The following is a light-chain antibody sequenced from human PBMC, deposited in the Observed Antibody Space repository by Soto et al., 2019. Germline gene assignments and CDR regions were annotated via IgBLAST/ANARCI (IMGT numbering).Light chain of an antibody. Sequence: EIVMTQSPATLSVCPGERATLSCRASQSVSSNLAWYQQKPGQAPRLLIYGASTRATGIPARFSGSGSGTEFTLTISSLQSEDFAVYYCQQYNNWPLTFGPGT. V-gene: IGKV3-15*01. CDR2: GAS. J-gene: IGKJ3*01. CDR3: QQYNNWPLT. CDR1: QSVSSN.